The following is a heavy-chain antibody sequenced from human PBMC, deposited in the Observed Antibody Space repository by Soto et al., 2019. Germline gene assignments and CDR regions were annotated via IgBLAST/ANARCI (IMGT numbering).Heavy chain of an antibody. CDR1: GGSVSSGSYY. CDR2: IYYSGST. V-gene: IGHV4-61*01. J-gene: IGHJ6*02. Sequence: QVQLQESGPGLVKPSETLSLTCTVSGGSVSSGSYYWSWIRQPPGKGLEWIGYIYYSGSTNYNPSLESRVNISRGTSKSQFSLELSSVTAADTAVYDCARDITMIVLGPDGRYGMDVWGQGTTVTVCS. CDR3: ARDITMIVLGPDGRYGMDV. D-gene: IGHD3-22*01.